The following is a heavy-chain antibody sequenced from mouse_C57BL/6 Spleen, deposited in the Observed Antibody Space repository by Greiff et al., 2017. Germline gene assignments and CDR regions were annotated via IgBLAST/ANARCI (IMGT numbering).Heavy chain of an antibody. J-gene: IGHJ3*01. CDR1: GYTFTSYW. CDR3: AREGGVTTRFAY. V-gene: IGHV1-64*01. D-gene: IGHD2-12*01. Sequence: QVQLQQSGAELVKPGASVKLSCKASGYTFTSYWMHWVKQRPGQGLEWIGMIHPNSGSTNYNEKFKGKATLTVDKSSSTAYMQLSSLTSEDSAVYYCAREGGVTTRFAYWGQGTLVTVSA. CDR2: IHPNSGST.